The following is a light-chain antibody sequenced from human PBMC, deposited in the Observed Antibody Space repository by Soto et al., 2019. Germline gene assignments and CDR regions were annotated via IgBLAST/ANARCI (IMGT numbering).Light chain of an antibody. V-gene: IGLV1-51*01. Sequence: QSVLTQPPSVSAAPGQRVTISCSGSSSNIGNNYVSWYQHLPGTAPKLLIFDNTNRPSGIPDRFSGSKSGTSATLGITGLQAGDEADYYCGTWDSSLSAHVVFGGGTKVTVL. CDR3: GTWDSSLSAHVV. CDR2: DNT. J-gene: IGLJ2*01. CDR1: SSNIGNNY.